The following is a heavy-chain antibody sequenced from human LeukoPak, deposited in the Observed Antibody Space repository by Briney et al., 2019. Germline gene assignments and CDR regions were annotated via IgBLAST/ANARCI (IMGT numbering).Heavy chain of an antibody. CDR3: ARHWETSSWYVDY. CDR2: IYYSGST. J-gene: IGHJ4*02. CDR1: GGSISSYY. D-gene: IGHD6-13*01. Sequence: PSETLSLTCTVSGGSISSYYWSWIRQPPGKGLEWIGYIYYSGSTHYNPSLKSRVTISLDTSKNQLSLKVSSVTAADTAAYYCARHWETSSWYVDYWGQGTLVTVSS. V-gene: IGHV4-59*08.